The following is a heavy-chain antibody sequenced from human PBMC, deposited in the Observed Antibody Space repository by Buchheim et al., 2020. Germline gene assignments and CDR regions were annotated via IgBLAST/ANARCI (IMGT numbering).Heavy chain of an antibody. CDR3: ASHGGISLSESRDYYYYGMDV. D-gene: IGHD3-16*01. Sequence: QVQLVQSGAEVKKPGASVKVSCKASGYTFTSYYMHWVRQAPGQGLEWVGIINPSVGSTSYAQKFQGRVTMTRDTSTSTLYMELSSLRSEDTAVYYCASHGGISLSESRDYYYYGMDVWGQGTT. J-gene: IGHJ6*02. CDR2: INPSVGST. V-gene: IGHV1-46*01. CDR1: GYTFTSYY.